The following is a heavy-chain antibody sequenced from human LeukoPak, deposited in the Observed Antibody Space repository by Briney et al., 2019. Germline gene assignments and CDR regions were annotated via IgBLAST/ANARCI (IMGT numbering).Heavy chain of an antibody. Sequence: ASVKVSCKVSGYTLTELSMHWVRQAPGKGLEWMGGFDPEDGETIYAQKFQGRVTMTEDTSTDTAYMELSSLRSEDTAVYYCARWVLSRDRKRAFDIWGQGTMVTVSS. CDR3: ARWVLSRDRKRAFDI. J-gene: IGHJ3*02. V-gene: IGHV1-24*01. CDR2: FDPEDGET. D-gene: IGHD5-24*01. CDR1: GYTLTELS.